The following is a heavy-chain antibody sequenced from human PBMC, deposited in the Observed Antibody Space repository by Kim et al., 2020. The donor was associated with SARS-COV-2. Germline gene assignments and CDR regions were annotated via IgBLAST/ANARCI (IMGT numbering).Heavy chain of an antibody. V-gene: IGHV4-39*01. Sequence: SETLSLTCSVSGGSISNSNYCWGWIRQPPGKGLEWIGSIYYSGTTYYNPSLKSRLTISVDTSKNQFSLKLSSATAADTAVYYCASTYYYDRSGYYNGNGWGQGTLVTVSS. CDR3: ASTYYYDRSGYYNGNG. D-gene: IGHD3-22*01. CDR1: GGSISNSNYC. J-gene: IGHJ4*02. CDR2: IYYSGTT.